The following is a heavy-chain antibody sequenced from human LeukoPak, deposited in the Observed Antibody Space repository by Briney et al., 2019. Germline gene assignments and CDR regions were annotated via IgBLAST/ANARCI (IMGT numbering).Heavy chain of an antibody. CDR3: ARHPLFFCSSTSCYTYYFDY. D-gene: IGHD2-2*02. Sequence: SXTLSLTCTVSGGSISSSSYYWGWIRQPPGKGLEWIGSIYYSGSTYYNPSLKSRVTISVDTSKNQFSLKLSSVTAADTAVYYCARHPLFFCSSTSCYTYYFDYWGQGTLVTVSS. J-gene: IGHJ4*02. V-gene: IGHV4-39*01. CDR1: GGSISSSSYY. CDR2: IYYSGST.